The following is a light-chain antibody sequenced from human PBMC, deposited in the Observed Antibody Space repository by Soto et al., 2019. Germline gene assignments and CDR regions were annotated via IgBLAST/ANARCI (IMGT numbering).Light chain of an antibody. J-gene: IGLJ2*01. CDR1: SSDVGGYNY. Sequence: QSALTQPASVSGSPGQSITISCTGTSSDVGGYNYVSWYQHHPGRAPKLMIYNAFHRPSGVSNRFSGSKSGNTASLTISGLQAEDEADYYCSSYRGSNTVVFGGGTKLTVL. CDR3: SSYRGSNTVV. CDR2: NAF. V-gene: IGLV2-14*03.